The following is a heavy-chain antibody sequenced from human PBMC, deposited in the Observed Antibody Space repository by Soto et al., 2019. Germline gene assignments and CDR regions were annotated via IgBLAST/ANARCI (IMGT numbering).Heavy chain of an antibody. CDR2: IYYSGSS. CDR3: ERTTNDYGDLDY. J-gene: IGHJ4*02. CDR1: GGFISSDGYY. Sequence: PSETLSLTCTVSGGFISSDGYYWIWIRQHPGKGLEWIGNIYYSGSSSYNPSLRSRVTMSLDTPKNQISLRLSSVTAADTAVYYCERTTNDYGDLDYWGQGALVTVSS. V-gene: IGHV4-31*03. D-gene: IGHD4-17*01.